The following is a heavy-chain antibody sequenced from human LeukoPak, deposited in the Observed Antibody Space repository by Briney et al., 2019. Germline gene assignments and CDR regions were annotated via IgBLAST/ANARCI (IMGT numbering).Heavy chain of an antibody. J-gene: IGHJ4*02. V-gene: IGHV5-51*01. D-gene: IGHD2-2*01. CDR1: GYSFASYW. Sequence: GESLKISCKGSGYSFASYWIGWVRPMPGKGLEWMGIIYPGDSDIRYSPSFQGQVTFSADKSISTAYLQWSSLKASDTAMYYCARRAACGSSSCYEYFDNWGQGTLVTVSS. CDR3: ARRAACGSSSCYEYFDN. CDR2: IYPGDSDI.